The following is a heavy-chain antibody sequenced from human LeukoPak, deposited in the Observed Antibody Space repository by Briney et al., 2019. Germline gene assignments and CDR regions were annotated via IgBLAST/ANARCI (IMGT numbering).Heavy chain of an antibody. CDR1: GYTFTGYY. V-gene: IGHV1-2*02. J-gene: IGHJ4*02. Sequence: GASVKVSCKASGYTFTGYYMHWVRQAPGQGLEWMGWINPNSGGTNYAQKFQGRVTMTRDTSISTAYMELSRLRSDDTAVYYCARVPSSDYGLWGLQYYFDYWGQGTLVTVSS. D-gene: IGHD4-17*01. CDR2: INPNSGGT. CDR3: ARVPSSDYGLWGLQYYFDY.